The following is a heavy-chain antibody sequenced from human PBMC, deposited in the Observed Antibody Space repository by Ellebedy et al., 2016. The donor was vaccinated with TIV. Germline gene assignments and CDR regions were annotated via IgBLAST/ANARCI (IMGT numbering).Heavy chain of an antibody. Sequence: GESLKISXSGSGFTFGGFGIHWVRQSPGKGLEWVAAVSYDGIKKSYSDSVGGRFTVSRDNSNNVVHLHMNNLRTEDTAVYYCAREDGDYPVDAFDVWGQGTMVSVSS. J-gene: IGHJ3*01. D-gene: IGHD4-17*01. V-gene: IGHV3-30*03. CDR1: GFTFGGFG. CDR3: AREDGDYPVDAFDV. CDR2: VSYDGIKK.